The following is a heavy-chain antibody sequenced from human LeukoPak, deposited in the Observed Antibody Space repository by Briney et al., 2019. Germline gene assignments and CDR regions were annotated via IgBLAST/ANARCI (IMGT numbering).Heavy chain of an antibody. Sequence: PSQTLSLTCTVSGGPISSGDYYWSWIRQPPGKGLEWIGYIYYSGSTYYNPSLKSRVTISVDTSKNQFSLKLSSVTAADTAVYYCARDPLGYCSSTSCPPDYWGQGTLVTVSS. CDR1: GGPISSGDYY. D-gene: IGHD2-2*01. V-gene: IGHV4-30-4*08. J-gene: IGHJ4*02. CDR2: IYYSGST. CDR3: ARDPLGYCSSTSCPPDY.